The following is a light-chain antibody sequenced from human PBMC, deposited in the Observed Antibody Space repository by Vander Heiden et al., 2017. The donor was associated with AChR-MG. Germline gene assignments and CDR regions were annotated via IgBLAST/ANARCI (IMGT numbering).Light chain of an antibody. J-gene: IGLJ1*01. CDR2: TNE. V-gene: IGLV1-44*01. CDR1: SSNVGSNT. Sequence: QSVLTQPPSASETPGQRVTIPCSGGSSNVGSNTVSWYQHRPRTAPRLLIYTNEHRPSGVPDRFSGSKSGTAASLAISGLQSEDEADYYCATWDDRLKAYVFGTGTTVTVL. CDR3: ATWDDRLKAYV.